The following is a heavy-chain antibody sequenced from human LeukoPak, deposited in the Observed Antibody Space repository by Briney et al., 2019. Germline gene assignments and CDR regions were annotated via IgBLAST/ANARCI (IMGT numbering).Heavy chain of an antibody. CDR2: IIPIFGTA. J-gene: IGHJ5*02. Sequence: GASVKVSCKASGGTFSSYAISWVRQAPGQGLEWMGGIIPIFGTANYAQKFQGRVTITADESTSTAYMELSRLRSDDTAVYYCARVPKIAVAPNWFDPWGQGTLVTVSS. D-gene: IGHD6-19*01. CDR3: ARVPKIAVAPNWFDP. V-gene: IGHV1-69*13. CDR1: GGTFSSYA.